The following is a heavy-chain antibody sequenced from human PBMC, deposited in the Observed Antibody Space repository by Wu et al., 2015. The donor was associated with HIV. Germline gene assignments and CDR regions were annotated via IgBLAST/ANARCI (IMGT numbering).Heavy chain of an antibody. D-gene: IGHD3-3*01. Sequence: QVYLVQSGAEVKKPGSSVRLSCKASGFPFTSYSMNWVRQAPGQGLEWMGIINPSRGDTNYAQKFQGRLTITRDTSTYTVYMDLSSLRSEDTAVYYCAARIFGGSLGSHAFNLWGQGTMVTVSS. CDR3: AARIFGGSLGSHAFNL. J-gene: IGHJ3*01. CDR2: INPSRGDT. V-gene: IGHV1-46*03. CDR1: GFPFTSYS.